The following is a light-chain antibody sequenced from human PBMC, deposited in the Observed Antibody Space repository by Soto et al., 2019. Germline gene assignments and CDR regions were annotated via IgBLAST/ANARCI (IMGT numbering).Light chain of an antibody. CDR3: QQYYSTPPS. J-gene: IGKJ4*01. CDR1: QSVLYSSNDKNY. CDR2: WAS. V-gene: IGKV4-1*01. Sequence: DIVMTQSPDSLAVSLGERATINCKSSQSVLYSSNDKNYLAWYQQKPGQPPKLHIYWASTRESGVPDRVSGSGSRTDFSLTIGILHAEDGAFYYFQQYYSTPPSFVGGTKVEIK.